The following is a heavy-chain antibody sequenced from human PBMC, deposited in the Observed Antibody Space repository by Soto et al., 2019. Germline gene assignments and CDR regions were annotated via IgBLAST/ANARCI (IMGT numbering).Heavy chain of an antibody. CDR1: GFSLSTSGVG. Sequence: QITLKESGPTLVKPTQTLTLTCTFSGFSLSTSGVGVGWIRQSPGKALQWLALIYWNGDKRYNPSLKTRLTITKDTSKNQVVLTLTNMHPVDTATYYCAHRPSGWFLFDYWGQGTLVIVSS. CDR2: IYWNGDK. J-gene: IGHJ4*02. D-gene: IGHD6-19*01. V-gene: IGHV2-5*01. CDR3: AHRPSGWFLFDY.